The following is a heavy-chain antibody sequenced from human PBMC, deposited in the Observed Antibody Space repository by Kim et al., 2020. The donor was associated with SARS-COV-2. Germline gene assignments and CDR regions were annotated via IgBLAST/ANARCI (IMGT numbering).Heavy chain of an antibody. J-gene: IGHJ3*02. CDR1: GFTFSGYA. CDR2: ISYDGSNK. CDR3: AKSRGGNYWDAFDI. D-gene: IGHD1-26*01. V-gene: IGHV3-30*04. Sequence: GGSLRLSCAASGFTFSGYAMHWVRQAPGKGLEWVAVISYDGSNKYYADSVKGRFTISRDNSKNTLYLQMNSLRAEDTAVYYCAKSRGGNYWDAFDIWGQGTMVPVSS.